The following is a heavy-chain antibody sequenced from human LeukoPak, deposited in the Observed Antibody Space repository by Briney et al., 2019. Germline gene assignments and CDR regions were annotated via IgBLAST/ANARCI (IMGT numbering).Heavy chain of an antibody. Sequence: GGSLRLSCAASGVTFSSYGMHWVRQAPDKGLEWVAFIRHEGNDKYYADSVKGRFTISRDNAKNSLYLQMNSLRAEDTAVYYCARDHPVVRADLDYWGQGTLVTVSS. CDR2: IRHEGNDK. D-gene: IGHD3-10*01. V-gene: IGHV3-30*02. CDR1: GVTFSSYG. CDR3: ARDHPVVRADLDY. J-gene: IGHJ4*02.